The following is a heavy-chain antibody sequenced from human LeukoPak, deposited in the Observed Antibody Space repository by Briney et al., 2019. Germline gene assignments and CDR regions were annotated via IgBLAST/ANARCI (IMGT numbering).Heavy chain of an antibody. J-gene: IGHJ6*03. Sequence: SETLSLTCTVSGGSISSYYWSWIRQPPGKGLEWIGYIYYSGSTNYNPSLKSRVTISVDTSKNQFSLKLSSVTAADTAVYYCARSGLLRPYYYMDVWGKGTTVTVSS. CDR2: IYYSGST. CDR3: ARSGLLRPYYYMDV. V-gene: IGHV4-59*01. CDR1: GGSISSYY. D-gene: IGHD3-22*01.